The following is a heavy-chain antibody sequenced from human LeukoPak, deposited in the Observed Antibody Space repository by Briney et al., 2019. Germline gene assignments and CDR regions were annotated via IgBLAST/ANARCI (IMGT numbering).Heavy chain of an antibody. Sequence: PGGSLRLSCAASGFTFSDYYMSWIRQAPGKGLEWVSYVSSSGSTIYYADSVKGRVTISRDNSKNTLYLQMNSPRAEDTAVYYCANEYSKGDIWGQGTMVTVSS. CDR1: GFTFSDYY. CDR2: VSSSGSTI. CDR3: ANEYSKGDI. J-gene: IGHJ3*02. D-gene: IGHD2/OR15-2a*01. V-gene: IGHV3-11*01.